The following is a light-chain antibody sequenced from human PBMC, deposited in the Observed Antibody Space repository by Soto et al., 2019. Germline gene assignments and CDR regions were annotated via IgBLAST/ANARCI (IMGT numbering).Light chain of an antibody. CDR2: EVT. CDR1: TSDIGAYNY. Sequence: QSALTQPPSASGSPGQSVTISCTGTTSDIGAYNYVSWYQQRPGKAPKLIIYEVTRRPSGVPDRIFGSKSYTTASLTVSGLQAEDAADYYCSSFAGTNSFVFGTGTKLTVL. J-gene: IGLJ1*01. V-gene: IGLV2-8*01. CDR3: SSFAGTNSFV.